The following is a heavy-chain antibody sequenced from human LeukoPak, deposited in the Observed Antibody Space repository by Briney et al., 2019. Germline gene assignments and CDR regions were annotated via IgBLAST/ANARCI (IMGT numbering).Heavy chain of an antibody. J-gene: IGHJ4*02. V-gene: IGHV3-74*01. CDR1: GFTFSSYW. CDR3: ARGNPGYSSGWVDY. D-gene: IGHD6-19*01. CDR2: INSDGSST. Sequence: GGSLRLSCAASGFTFSSYWMHWVRQAPGKGLVWVSRINSDGSSTSYADSVRGRFTISRDNAKNTLYLQMNSLRAEDTAVYYCARGNPGYSSGWVDYWGQGTLVTVSS.